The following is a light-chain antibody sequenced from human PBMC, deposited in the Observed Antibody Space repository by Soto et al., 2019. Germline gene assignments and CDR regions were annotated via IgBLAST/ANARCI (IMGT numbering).Light chain of an antibody. V-gene: IGKV3-20*01. CDR1: QSISSNY. Sequence: EIVLTQSPGTLSLSPGERATLSCRASQSISSNYLAWYQQKPGQAPRLLIYGASSRATGIPDRFSGSGSETDFTLTISRLEPEDFAVYYCQQYGSSPPLYTFGQGTKLEIK. J-gene: IGKJ2*01. CDR3: QQYGSSPPLYT. CDR2: GAS.